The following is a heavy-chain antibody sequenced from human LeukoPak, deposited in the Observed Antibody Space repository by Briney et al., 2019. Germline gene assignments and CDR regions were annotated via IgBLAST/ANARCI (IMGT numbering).Heavy chain of an antibody. CDR2: INHSGST. CDR1: GGSFSGYY. J-gene: IGHJ3*02. D-gene: IGHD5-24*01. V-gene: IGHV4-34*01. Sequence: SETLSLTCAVYGGSFSGYYWSWIRQPPGKGLEWIGEINHSGSTNYNPSLKSRVTISVDTSKNQFSLKLSSVTAADTAVYYCARLKPERWLQLLGAFDIWGQGAMVTVSS. CDR3: ARLKPERWLQLLGAFDI.